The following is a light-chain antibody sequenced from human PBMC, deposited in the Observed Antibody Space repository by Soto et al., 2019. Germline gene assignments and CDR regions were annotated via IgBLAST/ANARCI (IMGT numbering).Light chain of an antibody. CDR3: QKYNSARWT. Sequence: IQMTQSPSSLSASLGDRVTITCRASQTISSWLAWYQQKPGKVPKLLIYAASTLQSGVPSRFSGSGSGTDFTLTISSLQPEDVATYYCQKYNSARWTFGQGTKVDIK. CDR1: QTISSW. J-gene: IGKJ1*01. CDR2: AAS. V-gene: IGKV1-27*01.